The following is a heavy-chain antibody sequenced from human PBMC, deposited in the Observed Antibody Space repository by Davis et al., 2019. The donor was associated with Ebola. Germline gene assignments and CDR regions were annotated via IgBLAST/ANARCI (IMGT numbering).Heavy chain of an antibody. CDR1: GFTFSDYY. V-gene: IGHV3-11*04. Sequence: GGSLRLSCAASGFTFSDYYMSWIRQAPGKGLEWVSYISSSGSTIYYADSVKGRFTISRDNAKNSLYLQMNSLRAEDTAVYYCARALVWFTMIVDPRDVWGQGTTVTVSS. CDR3: ARALVWFTMIVDPRDV. J-gene: IGHJ6*02. D-gene: IGHD3-22*01. CDR2: ISSSGSTI.